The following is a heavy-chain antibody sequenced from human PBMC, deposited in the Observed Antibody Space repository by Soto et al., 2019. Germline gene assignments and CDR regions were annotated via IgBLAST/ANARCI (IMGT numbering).Heavy chain of an antibody. D-gene: IGHD3-3*01. J-gene: IGHJ4*02. CDR3: ARGAHGSGYGVY. CDR2: ISGYNGNT. Sequence: GASGKVSCKTSGYTFTTYVIHWVRQAPGQGLEWMGWISGYNGNTNYAQKFQDRVTMTTDTSRSIGHMELGSLTFEDTAVYYCARGAHGSGYGVYWGQGTLVTVSS. V-gene: IGHV1-18*01. CDR1: GYTFTTYV.